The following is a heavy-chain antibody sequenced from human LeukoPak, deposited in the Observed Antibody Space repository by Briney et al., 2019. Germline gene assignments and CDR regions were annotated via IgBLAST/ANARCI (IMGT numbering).Heavy chain of an antibody. CDR3: AYSSGYYFPFRWFDP. CDR2: IYYSGST. CDR1: GCSISSSSYY. D-gene: IGHD3-22*01. Sequence: PSETLSRTCTVSGCSISSSSYYWGWIRHPPGKGLECIGSIYYSGSTYYNPSLKSRVTISVDTSKNQFSLKLSSVTAADTAVYYCAYSSGYYFPFRWFDPWGQGTLVTVSS. V-gene: IGHV4-39*07. J-gene: IGHJ5*02.